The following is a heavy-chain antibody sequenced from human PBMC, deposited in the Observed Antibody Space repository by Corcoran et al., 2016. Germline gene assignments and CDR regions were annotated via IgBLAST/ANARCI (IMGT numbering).Heavy chain of an antibody. CDR3: ARDNGWSCSTTSYHYYYYGMDV. Sequence: EVQLVESGGGLVQPGGSLRLSCAASGFTFSGYWMSWVRQAPGKGLEWVANIKQDGGEKYYVDSVRGRFTISRDNAKNSLYLQMNSLRAEDTALYYCARDNGWSCSTTSYHYYYYGMDVWGQGTTVTVSS. CDR1: GFTFSGYW. J-gene: IGHJ6*02. CDR2: IKQDGGEK. V-gene: IGHV3-7*03. D-gene: IGHD2-2*01.